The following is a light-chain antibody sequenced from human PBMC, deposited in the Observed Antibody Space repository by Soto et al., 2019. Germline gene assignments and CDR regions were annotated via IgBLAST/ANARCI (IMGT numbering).Light chain of an antibody. V-gene: IGKV1-39*01. CDR1: QTISTY. CDR3: QQSSDIPYT. J-gene: IGKJ2*01. Sequence: DIQMTQSPSSLSAYVGDRVTITCRASQTISTYLNWYQQNPGKAPKLLIYAASSLQSGVPSRFSGSGSGTDFTLTISSLQPEDFATYYCQQSSDIPYTFGQGTKLEIK. CDR2: AAS.